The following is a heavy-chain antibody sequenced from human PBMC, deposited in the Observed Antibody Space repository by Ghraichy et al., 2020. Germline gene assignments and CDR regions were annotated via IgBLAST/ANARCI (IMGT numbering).Heavy chain of an antibody. CDR3: AKDGSPYYLSYLDT. D-gene: IGHD2/OR15-2a*01. Sequence: GGSLRLSCAASGFNVSTNYMSWVRQAPGKGLEWLSLMYSGGSAYYAESVKRRFTISRDNSKNTVYLQMNSMTAEDTAVYYCAKDGSPYYLSYLDTWGQGTRVTVSS. CDR1: GFNVSTNY. CDR2: MYSGGSA. V-gene: IGHV3-66*01. J-gene: IGHJ4*02.